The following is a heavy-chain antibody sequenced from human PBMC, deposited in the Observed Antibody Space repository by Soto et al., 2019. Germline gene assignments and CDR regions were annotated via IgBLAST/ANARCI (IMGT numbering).Heavy chain of an antibody. CDR1: GFTFSSYA. D-gene: IGHD2-2*01. J-gene: IGHJ3*02. V-gene: IGHV3-23*01. Sequence: GGSLRLSCAASGFTFSSYAMSWVRQAPGKGLEWVSAISGSGGSTYYADSVKGRFTISRDNSKNTLYLQMNSLRAEDTAVYYCAKDPPSPDIVVVPAAAFDAFDIWGQGTMVTVSS. CDR3: AKDPPSPDIVVVPAAAFDAFDI. CDR2: ISGSGGST.